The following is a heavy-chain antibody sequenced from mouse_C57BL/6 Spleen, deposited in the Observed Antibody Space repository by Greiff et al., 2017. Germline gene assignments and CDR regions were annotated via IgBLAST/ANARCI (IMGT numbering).Heavy chain of an antibody. CDR2: IDPSDSYT. J-gene: IGHJ2*01. V-gene: IGHV1-69*01. Sequence: QVQLQQPGAELVMPGASVKLSCKASGYTFTSYWMHWVKQRPGQGLEWIGEIDPSDSYTNYNQKFKGKSTLTVDKSSSTAYMQLSSLTSEDSAVYYCARGHYGNIDYWGQGTTLTVSS. CDR3: ARGHYGNIDY. D-gene: IGHD2-1*01. CDR1: GYTFTSYW.